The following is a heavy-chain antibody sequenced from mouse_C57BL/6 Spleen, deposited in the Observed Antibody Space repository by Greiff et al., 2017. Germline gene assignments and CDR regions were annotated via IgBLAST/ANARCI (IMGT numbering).Heavy chain of an antibody. J-gene: IGHJ4*01. CDR3: ASYGGMDY. V-gene: IGHV1-82*01. Sequence: VQLQESGPELVKPGASVKISCKASGYAFSSSWMNWVKQRPGKGLEWIGRIYPGDGGTNYNGKFKGKATLTADKSSSTAYMQLSSLTSEDSAVYFCASYGGMDYWGQGTSVTVSS. CDR2: IYPGDGGT. D-gene: IGHD1-1*01. CDR1: GYAFSSSW.